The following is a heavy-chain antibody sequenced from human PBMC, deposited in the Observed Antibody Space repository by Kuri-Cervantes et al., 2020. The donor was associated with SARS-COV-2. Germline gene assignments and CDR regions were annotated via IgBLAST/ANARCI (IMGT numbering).Heavy chain of an antibody. CDR2: IYHSGPT. V-gene: IGHV4-4*02. J-gene: IGHJ5*02. CDR3: AREVIHFWSGYYARWFDP. D-gene: IGHD3-3*02. Sequence: SETLTLTCAVSGGPISSSNWWSWVRQPAGKGLEWNGEIYHSGPTNYNPSLKSRVTISVDKSKNQFSLKLSSVTAADTAVYYCAREVIHFWSGYYARWFDPWGQGTLVTVSS. CDR1: GGPISSSNW.